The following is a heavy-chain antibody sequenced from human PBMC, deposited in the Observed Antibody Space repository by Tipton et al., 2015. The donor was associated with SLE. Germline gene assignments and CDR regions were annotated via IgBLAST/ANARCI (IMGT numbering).Heavy chain of an antibody. Sequence: GSLRLSCAVSGFTFSDFAMSWVRQAPGKGLEWVSSIHGGSGDRYYADSVKGRFTISRDDSKNALYLQMTSLRAEDMAVYYCAKDPVARNGLFDGFDIGGQGTMVTVSS. CDR3: AKDPVARNGLFDGFDI. CDR2: IHGGSGDR. CDR1: GFTFSDFA. D-gene: IGHD6-19*01. V-gene: IGHV3-23*03. J-gene: IGHJ3*02.